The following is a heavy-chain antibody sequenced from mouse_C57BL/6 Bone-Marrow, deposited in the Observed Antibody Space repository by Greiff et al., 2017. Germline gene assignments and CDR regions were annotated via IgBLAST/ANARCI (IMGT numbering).Heavy chain of an antibody. Sequence: VKLMESGPGLVQPSQSLSITCTVSGFSLTSYGVHWVRQSPGKGLEWLGVIWSGGSTDYNAAFISRLSISKDNSKSQVFFKMNSLQADDTAIYYCAGGYDYEFAYWGQGTLVTVSA. J-gene: IGHJ3*01. CDR1: GFSLTSYG. D-gene: IGHD2-4*01. CDR3: AGGYDYEFAY. V-gene: IGHV2-2*01. CDR2: IWSGGST.